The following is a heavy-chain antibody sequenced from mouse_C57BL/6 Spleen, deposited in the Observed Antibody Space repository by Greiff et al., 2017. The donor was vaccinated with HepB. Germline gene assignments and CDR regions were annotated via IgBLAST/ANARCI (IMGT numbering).Heavy chain of an antibody. V-gene: IGHV5-17*01. CDR1: GFTFSDYG. CDR3: ARRLSLYWYFDV. Sequence: EVKLMESGGGLVKPGGSLKLSCAASGFTFSDYGMHWVRQAPEKGLEWVAYISSCSSTIYYADTVKGRFTISRDNAKNTLFLQMTSLRSEDTAMYYCARRLSLYWYFDVWGTGTTVTVSS. CDR2: ISSCSSTI. D-gene: IGHD1-1*02. J-gene: IGHJ1*03.